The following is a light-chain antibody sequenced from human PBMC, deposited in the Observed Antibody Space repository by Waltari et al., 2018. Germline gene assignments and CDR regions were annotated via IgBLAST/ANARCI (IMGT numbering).Light chain of an antibody. Sequence: QSALTQPASVSGSPGQSITISCTGTASDIGNYDHVSWYQQHPGKAPKLIIYDVANRPSGVYDRFPGAKSGNTASLTISWLQAEDEADYYCKSFTNRLTYVFGSGTKVSV. CDR2: DVA. CDR3: KSFTNRLTYV. CDR1: ASDIGNYDH. J-gene: IGLJ1*01. V-gene: IGLV2-14*03.